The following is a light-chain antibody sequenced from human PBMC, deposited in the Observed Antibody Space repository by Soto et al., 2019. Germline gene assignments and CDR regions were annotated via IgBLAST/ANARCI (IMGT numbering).Light chain of an antibody. CDR1: QSMSSW. CDR2: KAS. J-gene: IGKJ1*01. Sequence: IQMTQSPSTLSASVGDSVTXTCRASQSMSSWQAGYQQEPGKAPKLLXYKASSLESGVQSRLSGSGSGKEFTLNISSLQPDDFATYYCKQYNSYSPWTFGQGTKVDIK. CDR3: KQYNSYSPWT. V-gene: IGKV1-5*03.